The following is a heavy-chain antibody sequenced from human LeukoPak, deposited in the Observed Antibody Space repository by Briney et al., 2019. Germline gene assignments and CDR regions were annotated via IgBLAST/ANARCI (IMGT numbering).Heavy chain of an antibody. V-gene: IGHV3-23*01. J-gene: IGHJ6*03. Sequence: GWSLSLSCTASGFTFDNYAMSWVRQAPGPRLEWVSAVSGTAKNTYYADSVKGRFTTSRDNSNNTVYLQMKSLRAEDTAVYYCAKSHRGGLRFMVGFFYMDVWGSGTTVAVSS. CDR1: GFTFDNYA. D-gene: IGHD3-3*01. CDR3: AKSHRGGLRFMVGFFYMDV. CDR2: VSGTAKNT.